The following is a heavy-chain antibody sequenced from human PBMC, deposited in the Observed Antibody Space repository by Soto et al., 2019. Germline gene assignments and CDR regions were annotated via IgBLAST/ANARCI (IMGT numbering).Heavy chain of an antibody. D-gene: IGHD3-22*01. CDR2: INSSGGGT. J-gene: IGHJ4*02. CDR1: GYIFTKYS. Sequence: QVQLVQSGAEVKKPGASVKLPCKASGYIFTKYSMYWVRQAPGQGLEWMGMINSSGGGTSYAQKLQGRVTMTRDTSTRTVYMEVSSLRSEDTAVYYCARGYPDISARSYFDNWGQGTLVTVSS. CDR3: ARGYPDISARSYFDN. V-gene: IGHV1-46*04.